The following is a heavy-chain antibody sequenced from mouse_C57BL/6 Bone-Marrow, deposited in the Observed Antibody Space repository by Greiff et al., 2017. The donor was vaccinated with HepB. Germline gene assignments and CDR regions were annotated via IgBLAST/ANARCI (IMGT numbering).Heavy chain of an antibody. CDR2: ILPGSGST. CDR1: GYTFSSYW. V-gene: IGHV1-9*01. CDR3: ARGYYGNWFAY. Sequence: QVQLQQSGDEVMKPGASVKISCKATGYTFSSYWIEWIKQRPGHGLEWIGEILPGSGSTNYNEKFKGKATFTTETSSSTAYMELSRLTSEDSAVYYCARGYYGNWFAYWGQGTLVTFSA. D-gene: IGHD1-1*01. J-gene: IGHJ3*01.